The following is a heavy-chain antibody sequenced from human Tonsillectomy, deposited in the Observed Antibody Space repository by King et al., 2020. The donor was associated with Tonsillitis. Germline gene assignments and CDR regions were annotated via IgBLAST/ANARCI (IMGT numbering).Heavy chain of an antibody. D-gene: IGHD6-13*01. CDR3: AXXAAXGTYPXYYYGIXV. J-gene: IGHJ6*02. V-gene: IGHV3-9*01. CDR1: GFTFDDXA. Sequence: VQLVESGGGLVQPGRSLRLSCAASGFTFDDXAMHWVRQAPGKGLEWVSGISWNSGSIGYADSVKGRFTISRDNAKNSLYLQMNSLRAEDTALYYCAXXAAXGTYPXYYYGIXVWXXGTTVTV. CDR2: ISWNSGSI.